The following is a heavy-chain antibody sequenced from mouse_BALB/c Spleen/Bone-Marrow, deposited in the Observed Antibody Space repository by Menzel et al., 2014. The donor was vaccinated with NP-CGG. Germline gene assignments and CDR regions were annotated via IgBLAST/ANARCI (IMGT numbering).Heavy chain of an antibody. D-gene: IGHD2-3*01. CDR1: GYTFSSYW. Sequence: VQLQQSGAELMKPGASVKISCKATGYTFSSYWIEWVKQRPGHGLEWIGEILPGRGSTNYNEKFKGKATLTSDTSSNTAYMQLSSLTSEDSAVYYCARLDTTAMDYWGQGTSVTVSS. V-gene: IGHV1-9*01. CDR3: ARLDTTAMDY. J-gene: IGHJ4*01. CDR2: ILPGRGST.